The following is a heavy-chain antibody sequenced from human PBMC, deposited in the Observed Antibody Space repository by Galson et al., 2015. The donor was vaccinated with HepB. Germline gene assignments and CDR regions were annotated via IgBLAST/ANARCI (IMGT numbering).Heavy chain of an antibody. J-gene: IGHJ6*03. V-gene: IGHV3-21*01. CDR2: ISSSSSYI. CDR1: GFTFSSYS. D-gene: IGHD2/OR15-2a*01. Sequence: SLRLSCAASGFTFSSYSLNWVRQAPGMGLEWVSYISSSSSYIYYTNSVKGRFTISRDNAKNSLYLQMNSLRAEDTAVYYCVSDSLLLPAESYYYYLDDWGKGATVTVSS. CDR3: VSDSLLLPAESYYYYLDD.